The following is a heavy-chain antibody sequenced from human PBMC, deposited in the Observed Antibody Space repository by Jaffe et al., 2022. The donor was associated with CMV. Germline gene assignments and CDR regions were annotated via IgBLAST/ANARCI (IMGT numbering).Heavy chain of an antibody. CDR3: AKSRPVVLWFGEPY. CDR2: ISYDGSNK. Sequence: QVQLVESGGGVVQPGRSLRLSCAASGFTFSSYGMHWVRQAPGKGLEWVAVISYDGSNKYYADSVKGRFTISRDNSKNTLYLQMNSLRAEDTAVYYCAKSRPVVLWFGEPYWGQGTLVTVSS. V-gene: IGHV3-30*18. CDR1: GFTFSSYG. D-gene: IGHD3-10*01. J-gene: IGHJ4*02.